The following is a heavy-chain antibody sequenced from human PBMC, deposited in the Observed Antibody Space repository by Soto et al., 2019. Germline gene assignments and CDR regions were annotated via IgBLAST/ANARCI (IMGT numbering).Heavy chain of an antibody. CDR2: ISVGGSA. V-gene: IGHV3-23*01. D-gene: IGHD2-2*02. CDR3: AKRAPDTYYFDY. J-gene: IGHJ4*02. Sequence: DVQLLESGGGLIQPGGSLRLSCAVSGFTFSNYAMSWVRQAPGKGLEWVSTISVGGSAFYADSVKGRFTISRDNSKNTLFLQMNSLRAEDTALYHCAKRAPDTYYFDYWGQGTLVTVS. CDR1: GFTFSNYA.